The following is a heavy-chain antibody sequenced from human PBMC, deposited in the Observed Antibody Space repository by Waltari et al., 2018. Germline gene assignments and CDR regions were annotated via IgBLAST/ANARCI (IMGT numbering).Heavy chain of an antibody. J-gene: IGHJ3*02. CDR2: IWYDGTNK. Sequence: QVQLVESGGGVVQSGRSLGLSCGGSGFTFTHHGMNWVRQAPGKGLEWVAVIWYDGTNKNYVDSVKGRFSISRDNSKNTLYLEMNSLRAEDTAVYFCARGDGGSGLGASDIWGQGTMVTVSS. CDR3: ARGDGGSGLGASDI. CDR1: GFTFTHHG. V-gene: IGHV3-33*01. D-gene: IGHD3-3*01.